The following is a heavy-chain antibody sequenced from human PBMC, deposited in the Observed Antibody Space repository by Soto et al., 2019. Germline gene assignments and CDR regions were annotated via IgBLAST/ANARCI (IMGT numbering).Heavy chain of an antibody. Sequence: ETLSLTCAVSGGGISGSFYYWGVCRQSRGRGPEWIGSVFYTGFASSKPSIESRVYVSVDTSKDQFSLKVSAVTAAETAVYYCERRSSSSLGSMFDPWGRGSLVTASS. V-gene: IGHV4-39*01. D-gene: IGHD6-6*01. CDR3: ERRSSSSLGSMFDP. J-gene: IGHJ5*02. CDR1: GGGISGSFYY. CDR2: VFYTGFA.